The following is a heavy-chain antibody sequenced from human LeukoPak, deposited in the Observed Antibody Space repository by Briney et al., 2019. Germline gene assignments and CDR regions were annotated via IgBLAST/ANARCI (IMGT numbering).Heavy chain of an antibody. CDR1: GGSISSSGYS. Sequence: PSETLSLTCAVSGGSISSSGYSWNWIRRPPGKGLEWIGYIYYNGNTNYSPSLKSRVTMSVDTSKNLFSLKVSSVTAADTAVYYCARGRSNYYGMDVWGQGTTVTVSS. J-gene: IGHJ6*02. V-gene: IGHV4-61*08. D-gene: IGHD1-26*01. CDR2: IYYNGNT. CDR3: ARGRSNYYGMDV.